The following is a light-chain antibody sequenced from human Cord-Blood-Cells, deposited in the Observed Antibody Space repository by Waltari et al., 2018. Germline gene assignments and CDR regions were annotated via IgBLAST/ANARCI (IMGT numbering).Light chain of an antibody. Sequence: SALTQPAXVSGSPGQSITISCTGTSSDVGSYNLVSWYQQHPGKAPKLMIYEGSKRPSGVSNRFSGSKFGNTASLTISGLQAEDEADYYCCSYAGSSTWVFGGGTKLTVL. CDR3: CSYAGSSTWV. CDR1: SSDVGSYNL. V-gene: IGLV2-23*01. J-gene: IGLJ3*02. CDR2: EGS.